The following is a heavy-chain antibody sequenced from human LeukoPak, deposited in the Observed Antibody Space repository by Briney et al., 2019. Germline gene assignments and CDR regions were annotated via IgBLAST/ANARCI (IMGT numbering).Heavy chain of an antibody. J-gene: IGHJ6*02. V-gene: IGHV4-59*01. Sequence: SETLSLTCTVSGGSISSYYWSWIRQPPGKGLEWIGYIYYSGSTNYNPSLKSRVTISVDTSKNQFSLKLSSVTAADTAVYYCASTKTKGLRFLSPYGMDVWGQGTTVTVSS. CDR3: ASTKTKGLRFLSPYGMDV. CDR2: IYYSGST. CDR1: GGSISSYY. D-gene: IGHD3-3*01.